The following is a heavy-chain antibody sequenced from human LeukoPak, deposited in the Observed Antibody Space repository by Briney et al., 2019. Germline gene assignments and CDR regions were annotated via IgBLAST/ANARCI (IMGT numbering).Heavy chain of an antibody. J-gene: IGHJ4*02. Sequence: GGSLRLSCAASGFTFSRYWMSWVRQAPGKGLEWVANIKEDGGEKFHVDSVKGRFTISRDNAKKSLYLQMNSLRAEDTAVYYCAGGDSSGWGLDYWGLGTLVTVSS. CDR2: IKEDGGEK. CDR1: GFTFSRYW. V-gene: IGHV3-7*03. D-gene: IGHD6-19*01. CDR3: AGGDSSGWGLDY.